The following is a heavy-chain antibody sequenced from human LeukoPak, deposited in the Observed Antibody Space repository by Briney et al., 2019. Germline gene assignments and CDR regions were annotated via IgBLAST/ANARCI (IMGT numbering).Heavy chain of an antibody. Sequence: PGGSLRLSCAASGFTFDEYAMHWLRQAPGKGLAGVSGISWNSGSIDYADSVKGRFTISRDNAKNSLYLQMNSLRAEDTAVYYCAKDGRLGDPSSDYYYYYIDVWGKETTLTISS. J-gene: IGHJ6*03. V-gene: IGHV3-9*01. D-gene: IGHD3-16*01. CDR1: GFTFDEYA. CDR2: ISWNSGSI. CDR3: AKDGRLGDPSSDYYYYYIDV.